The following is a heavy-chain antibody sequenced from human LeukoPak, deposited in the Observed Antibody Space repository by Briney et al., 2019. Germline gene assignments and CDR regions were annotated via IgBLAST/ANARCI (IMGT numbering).Heavy chain of an antibody. V-gene: IGHV3-11*06. CDR1: GFAFSDYY. Sequence: GGSLRLSCAASGFAFSDYYMSWIRQAPGKGLEWVSYISSSSSYTNYADSVKGRFTISRDNAKNSLYLQMNSLRAEDTAVYYCARDGYSSSWYWFDYWGQGTLVTVSS. CDR2: ISSSSSYT. D-gene: IGHD6-13*01. J-gene: IGHJ4*02. CDR3: ARDGYSSSWYWFDY.